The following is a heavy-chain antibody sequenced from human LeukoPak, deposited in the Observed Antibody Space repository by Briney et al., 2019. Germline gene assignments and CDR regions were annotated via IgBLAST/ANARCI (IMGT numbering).Heavy chain of an antibody. Sequence: ASVKVSCKASGYTFTGYCMHWVRQAPGQGLECMGWINPNSGGTNYAQKFQGRVTMTRDTSISTAYMELSRLRSDDTAVYYCARGGSGSYFSWLDPWGQGTLVTVSS. CDR1: GYTFTGYC. V-gene: IGHV1-2*02. D-gene: IGHD3-10*01. CDR2: INPNSGGT. J-gene: IGHJ5*02. CDR3: ARGGSGSYFSWLDP.